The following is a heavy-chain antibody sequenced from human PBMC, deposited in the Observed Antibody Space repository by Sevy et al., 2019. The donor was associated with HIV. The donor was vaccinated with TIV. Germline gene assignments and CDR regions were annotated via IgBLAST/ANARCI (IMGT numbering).Heavy chain of an antibody. V-gene: IGHV3-73*01. Sequence: GGPLRLSCAASGFTFSGSAMHWVRQASGKGLEWVGRIRMKANAYATSYATSVKGRFTVSRDDSKNTAYLQMNNLKTEDTALYYCAYSGSSSEGYYFDYWGQGTLVTVSS. J-gene: IGHJ4*02. D-gene: IGHD1-26*01. CDR2: IRMKANAYAT. CDR1: GFTFSGSA. CDR3: AYSGSSSEGYYFDY.